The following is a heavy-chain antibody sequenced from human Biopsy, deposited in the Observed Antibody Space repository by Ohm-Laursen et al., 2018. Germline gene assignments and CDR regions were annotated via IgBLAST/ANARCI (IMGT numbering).Heavy chain of an antibody. CDR3: ARGDVTGDNFGYRLFDY. J-gene: IGHJ4*02. CDR1: GGSFSGYY. D-gene: IGHD5-18*01. V-gene: IGHV4-34*01. Sequence: SETLSLTWSVSGGSFSGYYWTWIRQAPGKGLEWIAEINHIGNTNYNPSLKSRVTISVDTSKKQFSLKLSSVTAADTAVYYCARGDVTGDNFGYRLFDYWGRGTLVTVSS. CDR2: INHIGNT.